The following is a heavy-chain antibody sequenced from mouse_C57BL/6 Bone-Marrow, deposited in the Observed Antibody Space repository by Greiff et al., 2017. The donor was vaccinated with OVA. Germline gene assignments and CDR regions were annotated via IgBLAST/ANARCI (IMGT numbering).Heavy chain of an antibody. Sequence: VQLQQSGAELARPGASVKLSCKASGYTFTSYGISWVKQRTGQGLEWIGEIYPRSGNTYYNEKFKGKATLTADKSSSTAYMELRSLTSEDSAVYFCARYYYGRSSPTDYAMDYWDQGTAVTVSS. CDR3: ARYYYGRSSPTDYAMDY. CDR2: IYPRSGNT. D-gene: IGHD1-1*01. J-gene: IGHJ4*01. CDR1: GYTFTSYG. V-gene: IGHV1-81*01.